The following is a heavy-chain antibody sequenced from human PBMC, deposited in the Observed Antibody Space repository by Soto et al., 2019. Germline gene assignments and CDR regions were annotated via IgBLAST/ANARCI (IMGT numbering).Heavy chain of an antibody. CDR1: GFSISSYY. J-gene: IGHJ6*03. V-gene: IGHV4-59*08. Sequence: SETLSLTRTVSGFSISSYYWSWIRQPPGKGLEWIGYIYYSGSTNYNPSLKSRVTISVDTSKNQFSLKLSSVTAADTAVYYCARRMYRPGYYYYLGVWGKGTTVTVSS. D-gene: IGHD2-8*01. CDR2: IYYSGST. CDR3: ARRMYRPGYYYYLGV.